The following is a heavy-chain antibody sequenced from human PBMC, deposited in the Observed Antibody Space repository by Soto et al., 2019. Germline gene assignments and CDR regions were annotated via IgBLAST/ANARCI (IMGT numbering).Heavy chain of an antibody. CDR3: ARGGGVLMVYAIYYYYYGMDV. CDR2: ISSSGSTI. CDR1: GFTFSSYE. D-gene: IGHD2-8*01. Sequence: EVQLVESGGGLVQPGGSLRLSCAASGFTFSSYEMNWVRQAPGKGLEWVSYISSSGSTIYYADSVKGRFTISRDNAKNSLYLQMNSLRAEDTAVYYCARGGGVLMVYAIYYYYYGMDVWGQGTTVTVSS. V-gene: IGHV3-48*03. J-gene: IGHJ6*02.